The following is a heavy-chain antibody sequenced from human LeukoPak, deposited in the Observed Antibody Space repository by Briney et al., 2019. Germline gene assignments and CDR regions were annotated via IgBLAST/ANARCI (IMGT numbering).Heavy chain of an antibody. D-gene: IGHD4-17*01. V-gene: IGHV5-51*01. CDR2: VFPGDSDT. CDR3: ARRCGDPKVIDY. Sequence: GESLKISCKGSGYSFTTYWIGWVRQMPGKGLEWMGIVFPGDSDTRYSPSFQGQVTISADKSISTAYLQWSSLKASDTAIYYCARRCGDPKVIDYWGQGTLVTVSS. CDR1: GYSFTTYW. J-gene: IGHJ4*02.